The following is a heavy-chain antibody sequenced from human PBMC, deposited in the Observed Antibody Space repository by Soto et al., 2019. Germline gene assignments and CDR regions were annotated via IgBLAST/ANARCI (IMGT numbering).Heavy chain of an antibody. V-gene: IGHV1-18*01. CDR3: VITSSSWSRTHFDY. D-gene: IGHD6-13*01. Sequence: QVQLVQSGAEVEKPGASVKVSCKASGYTFTSYGISWVRQAPGQGLEWMGWISAYNGNTNYAQKLQGRVTMTTDTSTSTAYMELRSLRSDDTAVYYCVITSSSWSRTHFDYWGQGTLVTVSS. J-gene: IGHJ4*02. CDR1: GYTFTSYG. CDR2: ISAYNGNT.